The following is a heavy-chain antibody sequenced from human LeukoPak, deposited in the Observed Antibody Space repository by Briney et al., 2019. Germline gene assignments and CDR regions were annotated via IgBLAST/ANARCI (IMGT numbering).Heavy chain of an antibody. CDR2: INWNGGSI. CDR1: GFTFSSYE. CDR3: AKDRGPRFLYMAV. D-gene: IGHD3-10*01. Sequence: RPGGSLILSCAASGFTFSSYEMNWVRQAPGKGLEWVSGINWNGGSIGYADSVKGRFTISRDNAKNSLYLQMNSLRAEDTALYYCAKDRGPRFLYMAVWGKGTTVTVSS. V-gene: IGHV3-20*04. J-gene: IGHJ6*03.